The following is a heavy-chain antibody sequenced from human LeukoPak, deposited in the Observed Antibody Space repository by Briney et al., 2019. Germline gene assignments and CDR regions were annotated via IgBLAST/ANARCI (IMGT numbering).Heavy chain of an antibody. CDR1: GYTFTCYY. Sequence: ASVKVSCKASGYTFTCYYMHLVRQAPGQGLEWMGWINPNSGGTNYAQKFQGRVTMTRDTSISTAYMELSRLRSDDTAVYYCAREWGGVVLAYWGQGTLVTVSS. J-gene: IGHJ4*02. CDR3: AREWGGVVLAY. V-gene: IGHV1-2*02. CDR2: INPNSGGT. D-gene: IGHD3-16*01.